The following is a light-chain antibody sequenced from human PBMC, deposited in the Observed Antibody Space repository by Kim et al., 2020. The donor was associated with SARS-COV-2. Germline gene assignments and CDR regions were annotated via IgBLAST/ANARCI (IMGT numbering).Light chain of an antibody. Sequence: SPGGRAAISCESSQSIVGRFLAWYQQKPGLAPRLLIYDASNRATGIPDRFSGSGSGTDFTLTISSLEPEDFAVYYCQHYGTSPSTFGPGTKVDIK. CDR3: QHYGTSPST. V-gene: IGKV3D-20*01. CDR2: DAS. J-gene: IGKJ3*01. CDR1: QSIVGRF.